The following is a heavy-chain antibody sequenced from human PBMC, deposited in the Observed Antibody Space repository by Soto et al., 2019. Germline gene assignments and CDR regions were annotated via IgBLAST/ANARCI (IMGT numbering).Heavy chain of an antibody. CDR2: ISGSGGST. Sequence: EWVSAISGSGGSTYDADAVKGRLTISRDNSKNTPYLQMNSLRAEDTAVFYCAKEQSVGRFFEWLSRDYYYSGIDYWRQGT. D-gene: IGHD3-3*01. V-gene: IGHV3-23*01. CDR3: AKEQSVGRFFEWLSRDYYYSGIDY. J-gene: IGHJ6*02.